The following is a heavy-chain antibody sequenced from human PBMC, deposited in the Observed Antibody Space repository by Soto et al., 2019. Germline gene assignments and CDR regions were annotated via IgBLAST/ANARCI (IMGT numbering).Heavy chain of an antibody. J-gene: IGHJ4*02. CDR3: ARLMILTGYYMIDY. Sequence: SETLSLTCAVSGGSISSSNWWSWVRQPPGKGLEWSGGIYHSGSTNDNPSLKSRVTIAVDKSKNQFSLNLSSVTAADTAVYYCARLMILTGYYMIDYWGQGTLVTVSS. V-gene: IGHV4-4*02. CDR2: IYHSGST. D-gene: IGHD3-9*01. CDR1: GGSISSSNW.